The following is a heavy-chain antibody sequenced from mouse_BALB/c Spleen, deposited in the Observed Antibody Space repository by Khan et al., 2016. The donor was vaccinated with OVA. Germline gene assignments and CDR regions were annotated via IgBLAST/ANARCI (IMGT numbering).Heavy chain of an antibody. Sequence: VQLKQSGPELMKPGASVKISCKASGYSFTNYYIHWVKQSHGQSLEWLGYIDPFNGGTTYNQKFKGTATLTVDKSSSTAYMHLNNLTSEDSAVYYCTRLGTTGWFTYWGQGTLVTVS. CDR2: IDPFNGGT. CDR1: GYSFTNYY. D-gene: IGHD2-13*01. CDR3: TRLGTTGWFTY. V-gene: IGHV1S135*01. J-gene: IGHJ3*01.